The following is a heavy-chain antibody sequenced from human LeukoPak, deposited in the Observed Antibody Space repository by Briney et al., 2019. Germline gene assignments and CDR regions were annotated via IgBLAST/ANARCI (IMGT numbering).Heavy chain of an antibody. J-gene: IGHJ6*02. V-gene: IGHV1-18*01. Sequence: ASVKVSCKASGYTFTSYGISWVRQAPGQGLEWMGWISAYNGNTNYAQKLQGRVTMTTDTSTSTAYMELRSLRSDDTAVYYCARVVHDYGDYDYYYGMDVWGQGTTVTVSS. CDR3: ARVVHDYGDYDYYYGMDV. D-gene: IGHD4-17*01. CDR2: ISAYNGNT. CDR1: GYTFTSYG.